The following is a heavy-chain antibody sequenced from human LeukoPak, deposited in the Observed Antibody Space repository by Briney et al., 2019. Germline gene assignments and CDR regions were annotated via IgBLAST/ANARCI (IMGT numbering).Heavy chain of an antibody. D-gene: IGHD3-10*01. CDR3: ARGRGTMVRGVIIRYYYYGMDV. V-gene: IGHV4-39*07. CDR1: DGSISSSIYY. J-gene: IGHJ6*02. Sequence: PSETLSLTCTVSDGSISSSIYYWGWIRQPPGKGLEWIGTLSYSGSAYYNPSLKSRVTISGDTSKTPISLNLNSVTAADTAVYYCARGRGTMVRGVIIRYYYYGMDVWGQGTTVTVSS. CDR2: LSYSGSA.